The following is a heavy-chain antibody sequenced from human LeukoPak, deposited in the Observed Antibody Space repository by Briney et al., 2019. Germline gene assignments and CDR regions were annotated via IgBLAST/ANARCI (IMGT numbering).Heavy chain of an antibody. J-gene: IGHJ6*04. CDR2: IWYDGSNK. CDR3: ARDLKRWFGELSNYYYGMDV. D-gene: IGHD3-10*01. CDR1: GFTFSSYG. Sequence: GRSLRFSCAASGFTFSSYGMHWVRQAPGKGLEWVAVIWYDGSNKYYADSVKGRFTISRDDSKNTLYLQMNSLRAEDTAVYYCARDLKRWFGELSNYYYGMDVWGKGTTVTVSS. V-gene: IGHV3-33*01.